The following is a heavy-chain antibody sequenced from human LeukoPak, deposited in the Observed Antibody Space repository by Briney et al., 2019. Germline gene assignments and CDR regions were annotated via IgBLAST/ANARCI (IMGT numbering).Heavy chain of an antibody. CDR1: GFTFSSYG. CDR2: ISYDGSNK. Sequence: GGSLRLSCAASGFTFSSYGMHWVRQAPGKGLEGGAAISYDGSNKYYADSVKGRFTISRDNSKNTLYLQMNSLRAEDTAVYYCARLVATLKGEFDYWGQGTLVTVSS. J-gene: IGHJ4*02. D-gene: IGHD5-12*01. V-gene: IGHV3-30*03. CDR3: ARLVATLKGEFDY.